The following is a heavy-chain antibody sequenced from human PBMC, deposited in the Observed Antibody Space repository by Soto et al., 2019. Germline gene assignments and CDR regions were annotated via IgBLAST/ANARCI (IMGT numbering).Heavy chain of an antibody. CDR3: ARRDCSGGSCYFDYYYRMDV. Sequence: PGASLKISCKGSGYSFTSYWISWVRQMPGQGLEWMGRIDPSDSYTNYSPSFQGHVTISADKSISTAYLQWSSLKASDTAMYYCARRDCSGGSCYFDYYYRMDVWGQGTTVTVSS. D-gene: IGHD2-15*01. CDR1: GYSFTSYW. V-gene: IGHV5-10-1*01. J-gene: IGHJ6*02. CDR2: IDPSDSYT.